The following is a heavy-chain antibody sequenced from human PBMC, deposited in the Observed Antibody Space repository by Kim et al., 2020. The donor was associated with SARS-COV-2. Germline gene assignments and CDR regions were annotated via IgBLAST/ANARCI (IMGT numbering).Heavy chain of an antibody. J-gene: IGHJ5*02. Sequence: SETLSLTCTVSGGSISSGGYYWSWIRQHPGKGLEWIGYIYYSGSTYYNPSLKSRVTISVDTSKNQFSLKLSSVTAADTAVYYCARGIKIAVAGGLDPWGQGTLVTVSS. CDR2: IYYSGST. D-gene: IGHD6-19*01. CDR3: ARGIKIAVAGGLDP. V-gene: IGHV4-31*03. CDR1: GGSISSGGYY.